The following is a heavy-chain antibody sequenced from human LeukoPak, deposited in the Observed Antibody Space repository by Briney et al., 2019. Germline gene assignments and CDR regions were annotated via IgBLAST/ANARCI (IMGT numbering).Heavy chain of an antibody. CDR3: ARGQGTIFGVVTSNWFDP. D-gene: IGHD3-3*01. CDR2: INHSGST. CDR1: GGSFSGYY. J-gene: IGHJ5*02. V-gene: IGHV4-34*01. Sequence: PSETLSLTCAVYGGSFSGYYWSWIRQPPGKGLEWIGEINHSGSTNYNPSLKSRVTISVDTSKNQFSLKPSSVTAADTAVYYCARGQGTIFGVVTSNWFDPWGQGTLVTVSS.